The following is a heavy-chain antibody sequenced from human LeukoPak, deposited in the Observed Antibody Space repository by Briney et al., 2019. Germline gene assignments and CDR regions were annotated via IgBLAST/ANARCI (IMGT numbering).Heavy chain of an antibody. J-gene: IGHJ4*02. V-gene: IGHV4-59*08. CDR2: IYYSGST. Sequence: SETLSLTCTVSGDSISDYYWSWIRQPPGKGLEWIGYIYYSGSTNYNPPLKSRVTISVDTSKNQFSLKLRSVTAADTAVYYCARHNYGDYFPALSLDYWGQGTLVTVSS. CDR1: GDSISDYY. D-gene: IGHD4-17*01. CDR3: ARHNYGDYFPALSLDY.